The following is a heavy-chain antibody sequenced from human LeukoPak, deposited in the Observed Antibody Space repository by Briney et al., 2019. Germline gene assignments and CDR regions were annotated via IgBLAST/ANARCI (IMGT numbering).Heavy chain of an antibody. Sequence: SETLSLTCTVSGGSISSYYWSWIRQPPGKGLEWIGYIYYSGSTNYNPSLKSRVTISVDTSKNQFSLKLSSVTAADTAVYYCARPHYIAAAGTRYFQHWGQGTLVTVSS. J-gene: IGHJ1*01. V-gene: IGHV4-59*12. CDR2: IYYSGST. CDR3: ARPHYIAAAGTRYFQH. D-gene: IGHD6-13*01. CDR1: GGSISSYY.